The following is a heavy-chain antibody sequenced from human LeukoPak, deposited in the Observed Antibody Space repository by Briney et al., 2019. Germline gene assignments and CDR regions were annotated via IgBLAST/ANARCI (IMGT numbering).Heavy chain of an antibody. CDR2: IWDDGSEQ. Sequence: GRSLRLSCAASGFTFSSHGMHWVRQAPGKGLEWVAVIWDDGSEQDYADSVKGRFTISRDNSKDTVSLQMNSLRAEDTAVYYCAKARLSTGWAYNDYWGPGTLVTVSS. CDR1: GFTFSSHG. CDR3: AKARLSTGWAYNDY. J-gene: IGHJ4*02. D-gene: IGHD6-19*01. V-gene: IGHV3-33*06.